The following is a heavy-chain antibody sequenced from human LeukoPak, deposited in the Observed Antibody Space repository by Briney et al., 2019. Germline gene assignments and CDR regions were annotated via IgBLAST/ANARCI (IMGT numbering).Heavy chain of an antibody. CDR1: GFNLNSYT. CDR3: ARDSRPYCGGDCSIDY. Sequence: AGGSLRLSCVASGFNLNSYTMHWVRQAPGKGLEYVSGISSNGGNTYYSDSVKGRFSISRDKSKNTLYLQMGSLRAEYMAVYYCARDSRPYCGGDCSIDYWGQGTLVTVSS. CDR2: ISSNGGNT. V-gene: IGHV3-64*02. J-gene: IGHJ4*02. D-gene: IGHD2-21*02.